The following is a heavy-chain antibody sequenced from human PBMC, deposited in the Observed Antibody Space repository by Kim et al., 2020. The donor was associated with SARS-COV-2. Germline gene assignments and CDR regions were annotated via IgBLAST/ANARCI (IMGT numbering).Heavy chain of an antibody. Sequence: SDTLSLTCTVSGGSISSSSYYWGWIRQPPGKGLEWIGSIYYSGSTYYNPSLKSRVTISVDTSKNQFSLKLSSVTAADTAVYYCARHVGASAAGSSLYYYYYGMDVWGQGTTVTVSS. CDR2: IYYSGST. J-gene: IGHJ6*02. CDR1: GGSISSSSYY. CDR3: ARHVGASAAGSSLYYYYYGMDV. D-gene: IGHD6-6*01. V-gene: IGHV4-39*01.